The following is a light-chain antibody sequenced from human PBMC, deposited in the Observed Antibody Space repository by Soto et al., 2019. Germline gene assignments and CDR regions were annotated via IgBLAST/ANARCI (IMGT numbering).Light chain of an antibody. V-gene: IGLV4-60*02. J-gene: IGLJ1*01. CDR3: ETWVSNTYV. Sequence: QAVVTQSSSASASLGSSVKLTCTLSSGHSSYIIAWHQQQPGKAPRYLMKLEGSGNYNKGSGVPDRFSGSSSGADRYLTISNLQFEDEADYYCETWVSNTYVFGTGTKLTVL. CDR1: SGHSSYI. CDR2: LEGSGNY.